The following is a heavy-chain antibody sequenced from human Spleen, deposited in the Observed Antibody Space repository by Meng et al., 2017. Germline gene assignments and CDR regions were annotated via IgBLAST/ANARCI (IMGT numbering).Heavy chain of an antibody. V-gene: IGHV4-34*01. CDR1: GGSFSGSY. CDR3: ARGPDHAKTGY. D-gene: IGHD3-9*01. J-gene: IGHJ4*02. CDR2: INHSGET. Sequence: QVQLQQWGAGLLRPSETLSLTCAVYGGSFSGSYWNWIRQPPGKGLEWIGEINHSGETDYNPSLQSRVTMSIDTSKNQFSLKLSSVTAADTAVYFCARGPDHAKTGYWGQGTLVTVS.